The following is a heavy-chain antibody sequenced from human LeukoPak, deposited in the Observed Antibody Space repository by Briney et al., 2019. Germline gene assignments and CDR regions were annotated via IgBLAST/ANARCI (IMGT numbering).Heavy chain of an antibody. Sequence: PGGSLRLSCAASGFTVSSNYMSWVRQAPGKGLEWVSAISGSGGSTYYADSVKGRFTISRDNSKNTLYLQMNSLRAEDTAVYYCAKDTRWLYYDSSGYYHDYWGQGTLVTVSS. J-gene: IGHJ4*02. V-gene: IGHV3-23*01. CDR2: ISGSGGST. CDR1: GFTVSSNY. CDR3: AKDTRWLYYDSSGYYHDY. D-gene: IGHD3-22*01.